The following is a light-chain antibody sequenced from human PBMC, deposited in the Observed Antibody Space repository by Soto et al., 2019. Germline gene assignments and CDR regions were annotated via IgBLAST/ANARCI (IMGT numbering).Light chain of an antibody. CDR3: QQRRNWPLT. CDR1: QSVSTY. CDR2: DAS. Sequence: EIVLTQSPATLSLSPGERATLSCRASQSVSTYLAWYQQKPGQAPRLLIYDASNRAAGITARFSGSVSGTDFTLTISSLEPEDFAVYYCQQRRNWPLTFGGGTKVEIK. J-gene: IGKJ4*01. V-gene: IGKV3-11*01.